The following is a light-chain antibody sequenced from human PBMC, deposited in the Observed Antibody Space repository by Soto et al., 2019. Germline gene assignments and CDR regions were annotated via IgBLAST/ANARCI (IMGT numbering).Light chain of an antibody. CDR3: QQYGSSPLT. CDR2: DAS. V-gene: IGKV3-20*01. J-gene: IGKJ4*01. CDR1: QSVRSNY. Sequence: EIVLTQSPDTLSLSPGERATLSCRASQSVRSNYLAWYQQKPGQAPRFLIYDASSRATGIPDRFSGSGSGTHFPFTISSREPEDFAVYYGQQYGSSPLTFGGGTKGEIK.